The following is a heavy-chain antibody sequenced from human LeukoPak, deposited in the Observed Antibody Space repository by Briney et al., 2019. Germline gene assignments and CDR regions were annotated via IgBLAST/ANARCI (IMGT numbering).Heavy chain of an antibody. CDR3: ATDYYGSGSYRTYYYYGMDV. CDR1: GYTFTGYY. D-gene: IGHD3-10*01. Sequence: ASVKVSCKASGYTFTGYYMHWVRQAPGQGLEWMGWINPNSGGTNYAQKFQGWVTMTEDTSTDTAYMELSSLRSEDTAVYYCATDYYGSGSYRTYYYYGMDVWGQGTTVTVSS. V-gene: IGHV1-2*04. CDR2: INPNSGGT. J-gene: IGHJ6*02.